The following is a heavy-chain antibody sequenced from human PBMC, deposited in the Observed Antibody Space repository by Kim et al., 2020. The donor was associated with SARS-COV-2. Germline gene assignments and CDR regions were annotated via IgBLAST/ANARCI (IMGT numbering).Heavy chain of an antibody. CDR2: ISWDGGST. CDR3: AKSYGSGRSHYYYYYGMDV. V-gene: IGHV3-43*01. Sequence: GGSLRLSCAASGFTFDDYTMHWVRQAPGKGLEWVSLISWDGGSTYYADSVKGRFTISRDNSKNSLYLQMNSLRTEDTALYYCAKSYGSGRSHYYYYYGMDVWGQGTTVTVSS. CDR1: GFTFDDYT. D-gene: IGHD3-10*01. J-gene: IGHJ6*02.